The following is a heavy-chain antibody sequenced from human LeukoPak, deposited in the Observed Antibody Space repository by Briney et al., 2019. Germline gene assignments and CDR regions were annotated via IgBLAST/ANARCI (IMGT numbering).Heavy chain of an antibody. D-gene: IGHD3-10*01. CDR3: ARGHPYNYGSNYMDV. J-gene: IGHJ6*03. Sequence: GGSLRLSCATSGFTFSSYAMSWVRQAPGKGLEYVSVVTNNGDTTYYANSVKGRFTISRDNSKSTLFLQMDSLRGEDMGVYYCARGHPYNYGSNYMDVWGSGTTVTVS. CDR1: GFTFSSYA. V-gene: IGHV3-64*01. CDR2: VTNNGDTT.